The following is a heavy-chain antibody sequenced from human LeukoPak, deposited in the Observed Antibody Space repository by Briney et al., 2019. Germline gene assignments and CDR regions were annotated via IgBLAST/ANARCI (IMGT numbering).Heavy chain of an antibody. J-gene: IGHJ4*02. CDR1: GFSVSNTY. Sequence: GGSLRLSCAASGFSVSNTYMSWVRQAPGKGLEWVSIIYSGGNTYYADSVKGRFTISRDNSKNTLYLQMNRLRPEDTAVYYCARGTVTAPDYWGQGTLVTVPS. CDR3: ARGTVTAPDY. V-gene: IGHV3-53*01. D-gene: IGHD2-21*02. CDR2: IYSGGNT.